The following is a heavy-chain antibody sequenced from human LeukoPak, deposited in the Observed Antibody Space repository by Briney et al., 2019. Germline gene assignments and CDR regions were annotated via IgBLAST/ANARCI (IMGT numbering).Heavy chain of an antibody. CDR2: ISGSGGST. CDR1: GFTFSSYA. Sequence: GGSLRLSCAASGFTFSSYAMSWVRQAPGKGLEWVSAISGSGGSTYYADSVKGRFTISRDNSKTTLYLQMNSLRAEDTAVYYCAKDGGFDFWSGYPEDYMDVWGKGTTVTVSS. CDR3: AKDGGFDFWSGYPEDYMDV. D-gene: IGHD3-3*01. J-gene: IGHJ6*03. V-gene: IGHV3-23*01.